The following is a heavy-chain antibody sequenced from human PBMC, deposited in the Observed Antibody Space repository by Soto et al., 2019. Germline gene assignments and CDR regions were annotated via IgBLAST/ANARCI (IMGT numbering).Heavy chain of an antibody. Sequence: QVQLVQSGAEVKKPGSSVKVSCKASGGTFSSYAISWVRQAPGQGLEWMGGIIPIFGTANYAQKFQGRVTITADDSTSTAYMELSSLRSEDTAVYYCATGIWSHYYYGMDVWGQGTTVTVSS. CDR1: GGTFSSYA. CDR3: ATGIWSHYYYGMDV. V-gene: IGHV1-69*12. D-gene: IGHD2-15*01. J-gene: IGHJ6*02. CDR2: IIPIFGTA.